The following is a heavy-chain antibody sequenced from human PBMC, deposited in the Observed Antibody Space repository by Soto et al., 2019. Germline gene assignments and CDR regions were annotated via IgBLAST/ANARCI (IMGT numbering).Heavy chain of an antibody. D-gene: IGHD6-13*01. Sequence: EVQLLESGGGLVQPGGSLRLSCAASGFTFSSYAMSWVRQAPGKGLEWVSDISGNGGSTYYADSVKGRFTISRDNSKNTLYLQMNSLRAEDTAVYYCAKNGYSSNWPLDYWGQGTLVIVSS. V-gene: IGHV3-23*01. CDR2: ISGNGGST. CDR1: GFTFSSYA. CDR3: AKNGYSSNWPLDY. J-gene: IGHJ4*02.